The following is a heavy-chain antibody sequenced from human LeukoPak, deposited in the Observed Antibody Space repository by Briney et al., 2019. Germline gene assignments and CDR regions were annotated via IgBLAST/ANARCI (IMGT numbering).Heavy chain of an antibody. CDR1: GFTFSSYW. Sequence: GGSLRLSCAASGFTFSSYWMSWVRQAPGKGLEWVANIKQDGSEKYYVDSVKGRFTISRDNAKNSLYLQMNSLRAEDTAVYYCARLGGLQTSSGYYSKAFDIWGQGTMVTVSS. J-gene: IGHJ3*02. CDR3: ARLGGLQTSSGYYSKAFDI. V-gene: IGHV3-7*01. CDR2: IKQDGSEK. D-gene: IGHD3-22*01.